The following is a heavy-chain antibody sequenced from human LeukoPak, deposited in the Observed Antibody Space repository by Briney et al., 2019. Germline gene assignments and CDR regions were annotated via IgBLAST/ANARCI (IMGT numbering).Heavy chain of an antibody. Sequence: GESLKISCKGSGYSFTSYWIGWVRQMPGKGLEWMGIIYPGDSDTRYSPSFQGQVTISADKSISTAYLQWSSLKASDTAMYYCARHGLQTYYYDSSGYPFDYWGQGTLVTVSS. CDR3: ARHGLQTYYYDSSGYPFDY. J-gene: IGHJ4*02. D-gene: IGHD3-22*01. CDR2: IYPGDSDT. CDR1: GYSFTSYW. V-gene: IGHV5-51*01.